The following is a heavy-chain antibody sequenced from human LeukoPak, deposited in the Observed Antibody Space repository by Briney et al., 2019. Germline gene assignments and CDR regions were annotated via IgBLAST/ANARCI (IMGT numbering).Heavy chain of an antibody. CDR1: GFTFSNYW. D-gene: IGHD2-2*02. J-gene: IGHJ6*02. CDR2: INHSGST. CDR3: ARGRGYCSSTSCYSPHYYYYGMGV. V-gene: IGHV4-34*01. Sequence: GSLRLSCVDSGFTFSNYWMSWVRQPPGKGLEWIGEINHSGSTNYNPSLKSRVTISVDTSKNQFSLKLSSVTAADTAVYYCARGRGYCSSTSCYSPHYYYYGMGVWGQGTTVTVSS.